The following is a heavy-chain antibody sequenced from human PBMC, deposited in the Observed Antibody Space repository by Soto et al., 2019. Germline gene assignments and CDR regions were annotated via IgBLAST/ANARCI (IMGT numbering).Heavy chain of an antibody. CDR3: ASTGELLYSWFDP. Sequence: VASVKVSCKASGGTFSSYAISWVRQAPGQGLEWMGGIIPIFGTANYAQKFQGRVTITADESTSTAYMELSSLRSEDTAVYYCASTGELLYSWFDPWGQGTLVTVSS. CDR2: IIPIFGTA. J-gene: IGHJ5*02. CDR1: GGTFSSYA. V-gene: IGHV1-69*13. D-gene: IGHD3-10*01.